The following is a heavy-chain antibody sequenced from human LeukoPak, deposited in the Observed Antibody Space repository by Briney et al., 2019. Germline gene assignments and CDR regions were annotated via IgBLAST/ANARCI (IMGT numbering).Heavy chain of an antibody. CDR1: GFTFSNYA. D-gene: IGHD6-13*01. J-gene: IGHJ4*02. CDR2: ISGSGGST. Sequence: PGGSLRLSCAASGFTFSNYAMSWVRQAPGKGLEWVSAISGSGGSTNYADSVKGRFTISRDNAKNTLYLQMNSLRAEDTGVYYCARGTDSSSTWHSPFDYWGQGTLVTVSS. CDR3: ARGTDSSSTWHSPFDY. V-gene: IGHV3-23*01.